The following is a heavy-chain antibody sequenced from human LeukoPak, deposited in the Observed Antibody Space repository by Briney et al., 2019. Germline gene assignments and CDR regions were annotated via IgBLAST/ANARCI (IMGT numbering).Heavy chain of an antibody. D-gene: IGHD6-19*01. J-gene: IGHJ4*02. CDR1: GFTFSSYG. CDR2: ISYDGSNK. Sequence: PGGSLRLSCAASGFTFSSYGMHWVRQAPGKGLEWVAVISYDGSNKYYADSVRGRFTISRDNSKNTLYLQMNSLRAEDTAVYYCAKDDLPPSSGIDYWGQGTLVTVSS. CDR3: AKDDLPPSSGIDY. V-gene: IGHV3-30*18.